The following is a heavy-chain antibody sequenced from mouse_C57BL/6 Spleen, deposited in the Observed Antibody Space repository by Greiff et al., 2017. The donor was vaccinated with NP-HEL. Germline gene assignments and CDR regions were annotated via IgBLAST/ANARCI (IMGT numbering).Heavy chain of an antibody. CDR1: GYTFTSYW. V-gene: IGHV1-69*01. Sequence: QVQLQQPGAELVMPGASVKLSCKASGYTFTSYWMHWVKQRPGQGLEWIGEIDPSDSSTNYNQKFKGKSTLTVDKSSSTAYMQLSSLTSEDSAVYYCARGHSFYDGYLYYFDYWGQGTTLTVSS. D-gene: IGHD2-3*01. J-gene: IGHJ2*01. CDR3: ARGHSFYDGYLYYFDY. CDR2: IDPSDSST.